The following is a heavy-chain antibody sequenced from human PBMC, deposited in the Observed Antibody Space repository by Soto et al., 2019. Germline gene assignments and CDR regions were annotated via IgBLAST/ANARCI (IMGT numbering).Heavy chain of an antibody. V-gene: IGHV1-18*01. CDR2: ISAYNGNT. Sequence: ASVKVSCKASGYTFPSYGISWVRQAPGQGLEWMGWISAYNGNTNYAQKLQGRVTTTTDTSTSTAYMALRSLRSDDTAVYYCARRLVGDFWSGYPAGLDVWGQGTTVTVSS. CDR1: GYTFPSYG. CDR3: ARRLVGDFWSGYPAGLDV. D-gene: IGHD3-3*01. J-gene: IGHJ6*02.